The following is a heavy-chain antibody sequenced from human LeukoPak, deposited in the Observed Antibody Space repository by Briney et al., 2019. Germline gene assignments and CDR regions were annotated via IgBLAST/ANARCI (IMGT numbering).Heavy chain of an antibody. Sequence: PGGSPRLSCAASGFTFSSYSMNWVRQAPGKGLEWVSYISSSSSTIYYADSVKGRFTISRDNAKNSLYLQMNRLRDEDTAVYYCARRAPFGGGPFDYWGQGTLVTVSS. CDR1: GFTFSSYS. CDR3: ARRAPFGGGPFDY. CDR2: ISSSSSTI. V-gene: IGHV3-48*02. J-gene: IGHJ4*02. D-gene: IGHD3-16*01.